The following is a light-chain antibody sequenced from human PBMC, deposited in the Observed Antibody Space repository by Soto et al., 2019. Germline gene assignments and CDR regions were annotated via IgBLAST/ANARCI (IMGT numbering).Light chain of an antibody. V-gene: IGLV2-14*01. CDR2: EVN. Sequence: QSALTQPASVSGSPGQSITISCTGTSSDVGGYNLVSWYQQHPGKAPKLMIYEVNNRPSGVSNRFSGSKSGNTASLTISGLQAEDEGDYYCSSFTSTRTDVFGAGTKVTVL. CDR3: SSFTSTRTDV. J-gene: IGLJ1*01. CDR1: SSDVGGYNL.